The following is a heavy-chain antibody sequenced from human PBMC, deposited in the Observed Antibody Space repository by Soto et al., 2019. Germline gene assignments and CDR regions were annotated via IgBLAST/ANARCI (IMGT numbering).Heavy chain of an antibody. J-gene: IGHJ5*02. Sequence: QVQLVQSGAEVKKPGASVKVSCKASGSTFTSYDINWVRLATGQGLEWMGWMHPNSGNTAYAQKFQGRVTRNKTTPISTAYMKLSSLRLEETALYYGATLQRDYEVAWGQGTLVTVS. CDR1: GSTFTSYD. CDR2: MHPNSGNT. CDR3: ATLQRDYEVA. D-gene: IGHD3-16*01. V-gene: IGHV1-8*01.